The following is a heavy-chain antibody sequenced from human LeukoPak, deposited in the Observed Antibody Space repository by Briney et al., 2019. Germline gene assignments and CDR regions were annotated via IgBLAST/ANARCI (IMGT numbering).Heavy chain of an antibody. Sequence: SETLSLTCTVSGVSISSSNSYWGWIRQPPGKGLEWIGYIYYSGSTNYNPSLKSRVTISVDTSKNQFSLKLSSVTAADTAVYYCARDSSGFDPWGQGTLVTVSS. V-gene: IGHV4-61*01. J-gene: IGHJ5*02. CDR3: ARDSSGFDP. CDR1: GVSISSSNSY. CDR2: IYYSGST.